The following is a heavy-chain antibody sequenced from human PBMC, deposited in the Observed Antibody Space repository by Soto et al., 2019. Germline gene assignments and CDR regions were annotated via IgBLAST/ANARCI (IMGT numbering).Heavy chain of an antibody. CDR2: ISSSSSTI. J-gene: IGHJ6*02. D-gene: IGHD2-2*02. Sequence: EVQLVESGGGLVQPGGSPRLSCAASGFTFSSYSMNWVRQAPGKGLEWVSYISSSSSTIYYADSVKGRFTISRDNAKNSLYLQMNSLRDEDTAVYYCARSARGIVVVPAAIVYYYYGMDVWGQGTTVTVSS. CDR1: GFTFSSYS. V-gene: IGHV3-48*02. CDR3: ARSARGIVVVPAAIVYYYYGMDV.